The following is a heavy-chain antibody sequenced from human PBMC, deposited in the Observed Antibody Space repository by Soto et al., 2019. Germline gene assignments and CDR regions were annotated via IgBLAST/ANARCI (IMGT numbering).Heavy chain of an antibody. CDR2: IFYSGST. CDR3: ARTNYFDY. V-gene: IGHV4-59*01. J-gene: IGHJ4*02. CDR1: GGSISSYY. Sequence: SETLSLTCTVSGGSISSYYWSWIRQPPGKGLEWIGYIFYSGSTNYNPSLKSRVTISVDTSKNQFSLKLTSVTAADTAVYYCARTNYFDYWGQGALVTVSS.